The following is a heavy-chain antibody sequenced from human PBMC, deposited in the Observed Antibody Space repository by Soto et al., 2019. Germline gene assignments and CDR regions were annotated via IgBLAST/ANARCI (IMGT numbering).Heavy chain of an antibody. J-gene: IGHJ3*02. CDR2: IDPSGGST. Sequence: GASVKVSCKASGYTFTASYMHWVRQAPGQGLEWMGIIDPSGGSTSYSQKFQGRVTMTRDTSTGTVYMELNSLRSEDTAVFYCARDSGHYYRSDAFDKWGQGTMVTVSS. D-gene: IGHD1-26*01. V-gene: IGHV1-46*01. CDR3: ARDSGHYYRSDAFDK. CDR1: GYTFTASY.